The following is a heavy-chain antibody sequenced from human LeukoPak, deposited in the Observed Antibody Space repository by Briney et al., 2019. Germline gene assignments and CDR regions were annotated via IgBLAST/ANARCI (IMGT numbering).Heavy chain of an antibody. CDR2: IYYSGST. V-gene: IGHV4-31*03. CDR3: ARYYDSSGYYRYFDY. J-gene: IGHJ4*02. CDR1: GGSISSGGYY. Sequence: SETLSLTCTVSGGSISSGGYYWSWIRQHPWKGLEWIGYIYYSGSTYYNPSLKSRVTISVDTSKNQFSLKLSSVTAADTAVYYCARYYDSSGYYRYFDYWGQGTLVTVSS. D-gene: IGHD3-22*01.